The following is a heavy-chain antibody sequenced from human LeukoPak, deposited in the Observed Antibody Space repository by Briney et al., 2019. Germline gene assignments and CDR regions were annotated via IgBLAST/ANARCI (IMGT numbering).Heavy chain of an antibody. CDR1: GGSFSGYY. D-gene: IGHD3-16*02. J-gene: IGHJ5*02. CDR3: ARLGPYLPFGGVIAMSSFGRLKRFDP. V-gene: IGHV4-34*01. CDR2: INHSGST. Sequence: SETLSLTCAVYGGSFSGYYWSWIRQPPGKGLEWIGEINHSGSTNYNPSLKSRVTISVDTSKNQFSLKLSSVTAADTAVYYCARLGPYLPFGGVIAMSSFGRLKRFDPWGQGTLVTVSS.